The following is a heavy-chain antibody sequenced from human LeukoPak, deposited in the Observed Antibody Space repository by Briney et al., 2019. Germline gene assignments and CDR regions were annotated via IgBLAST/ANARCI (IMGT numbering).Heavy chain of an antibody. D-gene: IGHD2-2*01. Sequence: GGTLRLSCEGSGFTFSGYYMSWIRQAPGKGLGWVSYINPSGSTIYYAASVKGRFTISRDNGKKSLDLQMYSLRAEDTAVYYCARVRGSGFCSGSSCAKDPGYYYYMDVWGKGTTVTVSS. V-gene: IGHV3-11*01. CDR3: ARVRGSGFCSGSSCAKDPGYYYYMDV. CDR2: INPSGSTI. J-gene: IGHJ6*03. CDR1: GFTFSGYY.